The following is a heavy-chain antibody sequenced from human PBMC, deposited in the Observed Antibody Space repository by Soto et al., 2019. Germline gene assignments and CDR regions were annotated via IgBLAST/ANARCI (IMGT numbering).Heavy chain of an antibody. V-gene: IGHV4-61*01. J-gene: IGHJ4*02. CDR1: GASVSSGSYY. CDR2: MYDGGST. D-gene: IGHD5-18*01. CDR3: ATGVQLWPRFDY. Sequence: SETLSLTCSVSGASVSSGSYYWSWIRQPPGKGLEWIGYMYDGGSTDYHPSLKSRVTISVDTSKNQFSLKLNSVTAADTAVYFCATGVQLWPRFDYWGQGTPVTVSS.